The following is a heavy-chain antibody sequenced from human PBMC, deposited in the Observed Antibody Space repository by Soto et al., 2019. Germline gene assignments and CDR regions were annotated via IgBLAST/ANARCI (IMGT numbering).Heavy chain of an antibody. D-gene: IGHD5-12*01. V-gene: IGHV3-23*01. J-gene: IGHJ4*02. CDR1: GFTFSSYA. CDR3: AKGSRGDSGYDNGCFDY. Sequence: GGSLRLSCAASGFTFSSYAMSWVRQAPGKGLEWVSANSGSGGSTYYADSVKGRFTISRDNSKNTLYLQMNSLRAEDTAVYYCAKGSRGDSGYDNGCFDYWGQGTLVTVAS. CDR2: NSGSGGST.